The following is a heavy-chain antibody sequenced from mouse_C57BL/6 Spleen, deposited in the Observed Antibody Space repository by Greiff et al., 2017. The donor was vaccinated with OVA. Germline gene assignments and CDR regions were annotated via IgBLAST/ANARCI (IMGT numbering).Heavy chain of an antibody. CDR2: IDPANGNT. D-gene: IGHD1-1*01. V-gene: IGHV14-3*01. J-gene: IGHJ2*01. CDR3: ARSSSSYYFDY. Sequence: VQLQQSVAELVRPGASVKLSCTASGFNIKNTYMHWVKQRPEQGLEWIGRIDPANGNTTYAPKFPGKAPITADSTSDTAYLQLSSLTSEDTAIYYCARSSSSYYFDYWGQGTTLTVSS. CDR1: GFNIKNTY.